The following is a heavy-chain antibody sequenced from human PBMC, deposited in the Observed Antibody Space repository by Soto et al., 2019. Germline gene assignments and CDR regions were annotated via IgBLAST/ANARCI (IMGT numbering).Heavy chain of an antibody. V-gene: IGHV2-70*11. Sequence: SGPTLVNPTQTLTLTCTFSGFSLSTSGMCVSWIRQPPGKALEWLARIDWDDDKYYSTYLKTRLTISKDTSKNQVVLTMTNMDPVDTAIYYCARIPPTTQTYYYYGRDVWGKGTRVTVSS. CDR1: GFSLSTSGMC. D-gene: IGHD5-12*01. J-gene: IGHJ6*04. CDR3: ARIPPTTQTYYYYGRDV. CDR2: IDWDDDK.